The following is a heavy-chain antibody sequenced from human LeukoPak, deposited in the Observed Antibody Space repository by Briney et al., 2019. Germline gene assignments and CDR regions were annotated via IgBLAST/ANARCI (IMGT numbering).Heavy chain of an antibody. Sequence: SETLSLTCTVSGDSINSYYWSWIRQPPGKGLEWIGEINHSGGTNYNPSLKSRVTISVDTSKKQFSLKLSSVTAADKAVYYCARGVDYYGVWGQGTLVTVSS. CDR2: INHSGGT. CDR1: GDSINSYY. D-gene: IGHD3-10*01. J-gene: IGHJ4*02. CDR3: ARGVDYYGV. V-gene: IGHV4-34*01.